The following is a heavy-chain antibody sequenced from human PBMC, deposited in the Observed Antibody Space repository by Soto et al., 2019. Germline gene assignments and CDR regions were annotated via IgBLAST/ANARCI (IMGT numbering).Heavy chain of an antibody. V-gene: IGHV4-31*03. CDR2: ISDSGSS. CDR1: GGSISSGSFY. CDR3: AXTTFYDIFTAYYSLFDY. D-gene: IGHD3-9*01. J-gene: IGHJ4*02. Sequence: QVQLQESGPGLVKPSQTLTLTCTVSGGSISSGSFYWSWIRQHPGKGLEWIGHISDSGSSYYNPSLESRVTISVDTSKNQFSLKLSAVTAADTAVYFCAXTTFYDIFTAYYSLFDYWGQGTLVTVSS.